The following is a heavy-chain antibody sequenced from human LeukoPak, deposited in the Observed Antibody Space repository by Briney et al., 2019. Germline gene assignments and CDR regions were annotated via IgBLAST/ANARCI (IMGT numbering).Heavy chain of an antibody. CDR1: GYSFTNYW. CDR3: ARQVHYYDSSGYYYGNWFDP. Sequence: GESLKISCKGSGYSFTNYWIGWVRQMPGKGLEGRGIIYPGDSDTRYSPSFQGQVTISADKSISTAYLQWSSLKASDTAMYYCARQVHYYDSSGYYYGNWFDPWGQGTLVTVSS. D-gene: IGHD3-22*01. V-gene: IGHV5-51*01. CDR2: IYPGDSDT. J-gene: IGHJ5*02.